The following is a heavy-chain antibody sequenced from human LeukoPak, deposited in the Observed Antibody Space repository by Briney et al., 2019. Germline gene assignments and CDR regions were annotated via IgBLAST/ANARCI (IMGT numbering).Heavy chain of an antibody. D-gene: IGHD1-26*01. J-gene: IGHJ4*02. CDR1: GFSFSNYA. CDR3: VKDLHSGGDY. CDR2: ISTNGGHT. V-gene: IGHV3-64D*09. Sequence: PGGSLRLSCSASGFSFSNYAMHWVRQAPGKGLEYVSAISTNGGHTYYADSVKGRFTISSDNSKNALYLQMSSLRDEDTAVYYCVKDLHSGGDYWGQGTLVTVSS.